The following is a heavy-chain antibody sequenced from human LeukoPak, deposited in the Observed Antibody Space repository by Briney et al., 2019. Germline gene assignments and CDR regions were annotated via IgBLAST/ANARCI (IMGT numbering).Heavy chain of an antibody. Sequence: PGGSLRLSCAASGFTFSSYAMSWVRQAPGKGLEWVSVIYSGGSTYYADSVKGRFTISRDNSKNTLYLQMNSLRAEDTAVYYCASNVLLWFGESDYWGQGTLVTVSS. CDR1: GFTFSSYA. V-gene: IGHV3-53*01. CDR3: ASNVLLWFGESDY. J-gene: IGHJ4*02. CDR2: IYSGGST. D-gene: IGHD3-10*01.